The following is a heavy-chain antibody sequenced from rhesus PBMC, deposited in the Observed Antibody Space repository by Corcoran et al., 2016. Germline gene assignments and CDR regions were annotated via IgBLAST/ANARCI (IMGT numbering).Heavy chain of an antibody. V-gene: IGHV3S5*01. J-gene: IGHJ3*01. CDR3: AAYSSSGRAFDF. CDR2: ISNGGGST. D-gene: IGHD6-13*01. CDR1: GFPFRCYG. Sequence: EVQLVESGGGLVQPGGSLILSCAAFGFPFRCYGMSWVRQAPGKGLEWVSYISNGGGSTYYADSVKGRFTISRDNSKNTLSLQMNSLRAEDTAVYYCAAYSSSGRAFDFWGQGLRVTVSS.